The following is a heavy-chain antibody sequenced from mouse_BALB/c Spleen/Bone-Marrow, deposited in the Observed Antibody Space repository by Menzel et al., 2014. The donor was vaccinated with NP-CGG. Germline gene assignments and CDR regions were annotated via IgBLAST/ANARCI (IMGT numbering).Heavy chain of an antibody. D-gene: IGHD2-14*01. CDR2: INNGGGST. V-gene: IGHV5-12-2*01. Sequence: EVNVVESGGGLVEPGGSLKLSCAASGFTFIAYTMSWVRQTPEKRLEWVAYINNGGGSTYYPDTVKGRFTISRDNAKNTLYLQMRSLMSEDSAMYYCARHEEERRVLAMDYWGQGTSVTVSA. J-gene: IGHJ4*01. CDR1: GFTFIAYT. CDR3: ARHEEERRVLAMDY.